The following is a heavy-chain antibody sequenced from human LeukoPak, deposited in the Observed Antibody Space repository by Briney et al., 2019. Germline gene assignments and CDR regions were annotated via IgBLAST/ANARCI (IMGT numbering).Heavy chain of an antibody. D-gene: IGHD1-26*01. CDR3: ARRLFGSYRRFDY. CDR2: INHSGST. CDR1: GFTFSSSY. V-gene: IGHV4-34*01. J-gene: IGHJ4*02. Sequence: GSLRLSCAASGFTFSSSYIHWARQAPGKGLEWIGEINHSGSTNYNPSLKSRVTISVDTSKNQFSLKLSFVTAADTAVYYCARRLFGSYRRFDYWGQGTLVTVSS.